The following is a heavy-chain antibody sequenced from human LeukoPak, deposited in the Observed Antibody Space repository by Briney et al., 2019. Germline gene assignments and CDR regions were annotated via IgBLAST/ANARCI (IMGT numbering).Heavy chain of an antibody. J-gene: IGHJ4*02. CDR2: IYYSGST. Sequence: SETLSLTCTVPGGSISSYYWSWIRQPPGKGLEWIGYIYYSGSTNYNPSLKSRVTISVDTSKNQFSLKLSSVTAADTAVYYCASSGRRGAAGTIIDYWGQGTLVTVSS. D-gene: IGHD6-13*01. V-gene: IGHV4-59*01. CDR3: ASSGRRGAAGTIIDY. CDR1: GGSISSYY.